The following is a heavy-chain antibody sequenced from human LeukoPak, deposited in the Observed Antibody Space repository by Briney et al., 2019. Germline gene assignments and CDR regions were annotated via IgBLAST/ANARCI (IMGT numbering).Heavy chain of an antibody. V-gene: IGHV1-8*01. CDR1: GYTLTSYD. CDR3: TRETSSRYFDY. Sequence: WASVKISCKASGYTLTSYDISWVRQATGQGLEWMGWMNPNSGRTGYAQNFQGRITITRNTSISTAYMELSSLRSEDTAVYYCTRETSSRYFDYWGQGTLVTVSS. J-gene: IGHJ4*02. CDR2: MNPNSGRT.